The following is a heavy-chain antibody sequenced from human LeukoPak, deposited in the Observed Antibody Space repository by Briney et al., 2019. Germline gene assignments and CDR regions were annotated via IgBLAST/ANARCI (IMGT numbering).Heavy chain of an antibody. CDR3: ARGRRSYSADY. CDR1: RFTFSNYP. J-gene: IGHJ4*02. D-gene: IGHD1-26*01. V-gene: IGHV3-30-3*01. CDR2: LSYDGSSE. Sequence: PGGSLRLSCAASRFTFSNYPMHWVRQAPGKGLEWVALLSYDGSSECYADSVKGRFTISRDNSKNTLYLQMNSLRAEDSAVYYCARGRRSYSADYWGQGTLVTVSS.